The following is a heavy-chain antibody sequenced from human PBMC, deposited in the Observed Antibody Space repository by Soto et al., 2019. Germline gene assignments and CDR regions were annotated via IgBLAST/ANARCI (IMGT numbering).Heavy chain of an antibody. CDR2: IVPMLGTP. CDR1: GGNFGNFI. CDR3: ARNGTYSSSLSHYSGMDV. V-gene: IGHV1-69*01. J-gene: IGHJ6*02. D-gene: IGHD1-26*01. Sequence: QVQLVQSGAEVKEPGSSVRVSCKASGGNFGNFIMNWVRQTPGQGLEWMGGIVPMLGTPTYAEKFKGRVRISATGSSSITYMALTSLRSEDTAIYYCARNGTYSSSLSHYSGMDVWGQGNTVTVSS.